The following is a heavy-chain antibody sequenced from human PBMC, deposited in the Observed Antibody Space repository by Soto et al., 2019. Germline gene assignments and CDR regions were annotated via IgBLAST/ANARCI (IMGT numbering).Heavy chain of an antibody. V-gene: IGHV4-31*03. Sequence: QVQLQESGPALVKPSQTLSLTCTVSGGSISSGDYYWSWSRQHPGKGLEWIGYIYFSGSTYYNPSLKSRVSVSLDTSKNQFSLNLTSVTAADTAVYYCARGIAVADYFDYCGQGTLVTVSS. CDR3: ARGIAVADYFDY. D-gene: IGHD6-19*01. CDR2: IYFSGST. CDR1: GGSISSGDYY. J-gene: IGHJ4*02.